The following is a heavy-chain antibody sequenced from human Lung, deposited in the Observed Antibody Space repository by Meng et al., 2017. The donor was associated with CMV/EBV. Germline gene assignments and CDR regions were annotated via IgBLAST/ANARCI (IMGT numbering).Heavy chain of an antibody. D-gene: IGHD6-13*01. CDR3: ARDAYFNTWYPNWFDP. CDR2: ISGYNGNT. J-gene: IGHJ5*02. CDR1: GYAFSNYG. V-gene: IGHV1-18*01. Sequence: AXVXVSRXAYGYAFSNYGVTWVRQAPGQGPEWMGWISGYNGNTKYAQKFQGRVTMTADTSTSTVYMELRSLTSDDTAVYYCARDAYFNTWYPNWFDPWGQGTLVXVSS.